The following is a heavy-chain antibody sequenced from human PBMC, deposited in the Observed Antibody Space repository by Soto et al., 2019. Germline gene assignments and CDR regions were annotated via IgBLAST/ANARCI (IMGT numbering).Heavy chain of an antibody. J-gene: IGHJ4*02. CDR2: ISGSGGAT. Sequence: PGGSLRLSCSTSGFTLKDCAISWVHQAPGKGLEWVSGISGSGGATYYTDSVEGRFTISKDFSKNTVSLQMTGLRVDDTAVYYCARTRTAFYRYYFDSWGQGALVTVSS. CDR1: GFTLKDCA. D-gene: IGHD2-21*02. CDR3: ARTRTAFYRYYFDS. V-gene: IGHV3-23*01.